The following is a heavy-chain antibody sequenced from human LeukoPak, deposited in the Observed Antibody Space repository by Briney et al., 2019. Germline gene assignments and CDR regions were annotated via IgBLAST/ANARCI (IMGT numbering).Heavy chain of an antibody. D-gene: IGHD2-8*02. CDR2: IWYDGSKT. Sequence: GGSLRLSCEASGFPFNSYGMNWVCQAPGKGLEWLAVIWYDGSKTYYGESVKGRFTISRDNSKNTLYLLVNTLRADDTAVYYCARERFIRYYTGPTSFYFDYWGQGALVTVSS. V-gene: IGHV3-33*01. CDR3: ARERFIRYYTGPTSFYFDY. CDR1: GFPFNSYG. J-gene: IGHJ4*02.